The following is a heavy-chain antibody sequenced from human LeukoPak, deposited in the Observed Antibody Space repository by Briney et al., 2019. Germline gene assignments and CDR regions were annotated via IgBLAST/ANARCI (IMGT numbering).Heavy chain of an antibody. CDR1: GFTVSSNY. V-gene: IGHV3-53*04. CDR2: IYSGGST. CDR3: ARALYSYDSSGFDY. J-gene: IGHJ4*02. D-gene: IGHD3-22*01. Sequence: GGSLRLSCAASGFTVSSNYMSWVRQAPGKGLEWVSVIYSGGSTYYADSVKGRFTISRHNSKNTLYLQMNSLRAEDTAVYYCARALYSYDSSGFDYWGQGPLVTVSS.